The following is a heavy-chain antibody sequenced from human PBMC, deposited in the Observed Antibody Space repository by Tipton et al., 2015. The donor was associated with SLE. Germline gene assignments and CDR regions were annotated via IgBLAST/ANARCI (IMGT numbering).Heavy chain of an antibody. D-gene: IGHD5-12*01. J-gene: IGHJ3*01. CDR2: FRFDGSNK. CDR1: GFIFSQFG. CDR3: VKQATSSSQGRMPGFDV. V-gene: IGHV3-30*02. Sequence: SLRLSCVTSGFIFSQFGLHWVRQAPGKGPQWVAFFRFDGSNKYYAESVRGRFTISRNSSQNTLSLEMKDLRPEDSGVYYCVKQATSSSQGRMPGFDVWGQGTVVTVS.